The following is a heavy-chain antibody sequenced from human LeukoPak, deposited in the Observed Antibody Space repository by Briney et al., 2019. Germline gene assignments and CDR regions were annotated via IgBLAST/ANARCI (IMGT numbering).Heavy chain of an antibody. D-gene: IGHD2-2*01. CDR3: ARQGPGYCRSTRCYGVGH. CDR1: GYTFTSYA. Sequence: ASVKVSCKASGYTFTSYAMNWVRQAPGQRPEGMGWNNTNTGNPTYAQGFTGRFVFSLDTSVSTAYLQISSLKAEDTDVYYCARQGPGYCRSTRCYGVGHWGQGTLVTVSS. CDR2: NNTNTGNP. J-gene: IGHJ4*02. V-gene: IGHV7-4-1*02.